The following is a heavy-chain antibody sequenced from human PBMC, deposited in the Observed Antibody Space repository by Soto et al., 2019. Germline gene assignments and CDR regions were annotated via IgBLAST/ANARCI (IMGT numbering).Heavy chain of an antibody. Sequence: GASVKVSCKASGGTFSSYAISWVRQAPGQGLEWMGGIIPIFGTANYAQKFQGRVTITADKSTSTAYMELSSLRSEDTAVYYCARVPYYYDSSGYYPFDYWGQGTLVTVSS. CDR2: IIPIFGTA. CDR3: ARVPYYYDSSGYYPFDY. V-gene: IGHV1-69*06. CDR1: GGTFSSYA. D-gene: IGHD3-22*01. J-gene: IGHJ4*02.